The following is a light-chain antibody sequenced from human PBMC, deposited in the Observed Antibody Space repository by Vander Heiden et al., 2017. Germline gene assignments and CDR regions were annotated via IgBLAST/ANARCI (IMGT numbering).Light chain of an antibody. V-gene: IGLV3-21*02. Sequence: SYVLTQPHSVSVAPGQTARITCGGNDIGSKSVHCYQQEPGQAPVLVVYDDGDRPSGIPERFSGSNSGNTATLTISRVEAGDEADYYCQVWDSSSVVFGGGTKLTVL. J-gene: IGLJ2*01. CDR2: DDG. CDR1: DIGSKS. CDR3: QVWDSSSVV.